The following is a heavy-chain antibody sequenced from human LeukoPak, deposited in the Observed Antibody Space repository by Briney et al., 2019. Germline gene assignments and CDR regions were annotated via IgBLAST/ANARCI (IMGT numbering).Heavy chain of an antibody. Sequence: SETLSLTCTVSGGSISTTNYYWGWIRQSPGKGLEWFGCVYYSGSTYYNPSLKSRVTISVDTSKNQFSLKLSSVTAADTAVYYCARQRPLSGYCSGGSCSDWGQGTLVTVSS. D-gene: IGHD2-15*01. CDR1: GGSISTTNYY. V-gene: IGHV4-39*01. CDR2: VYYSGST. J-gene: IGHJ4*02. CDR3: ARQRPLSGYCSGGSCSD.